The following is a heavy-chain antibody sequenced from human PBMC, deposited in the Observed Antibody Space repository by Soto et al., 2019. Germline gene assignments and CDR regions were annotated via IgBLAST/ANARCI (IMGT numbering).Heavy chain of an antibody. J-gene: IGHJ6*02. CDR3: AREIGYCSSTSCFDGPYYYYGMDV. Sequence: GSLRLSCAASGFTFSSYAMHWVRQAPGKGLEWVAVISYDGSNKYYADSVKGRFTISRDNSKNTLYLQMNSLRAEDTAVYYCAREIGYCSSTSCFDGPYYYYGMDVWGQGTTVTVSS. CDR1: GFTFSSYA. V-gene: IGHV3-30-3*01. CDR2: ISYDGSNK. D-gene: IGHD2-2*03.